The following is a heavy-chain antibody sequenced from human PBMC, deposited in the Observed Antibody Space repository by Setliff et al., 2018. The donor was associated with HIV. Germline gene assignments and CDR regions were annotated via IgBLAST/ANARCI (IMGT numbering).Heavy chain of an antibody. D-gene: IGHD3-22*01. Sequence: PSETLSLTCAVSGYSISSGYYWGWIRQPPGKGLEWIGHIYHSGSTSYNPSLKSRATISVDTSKNQFSLKLSSVTAADTAVYYCATVSGYYWQYFDYWGPGTLVTVS. J-gene: IGHJ4*02. V-gene: IGHV4-38-2*01. CDR2: IYHSGST. CDR1: GYSISSGYY. CDR3: ATVSGYYWQYFDY.